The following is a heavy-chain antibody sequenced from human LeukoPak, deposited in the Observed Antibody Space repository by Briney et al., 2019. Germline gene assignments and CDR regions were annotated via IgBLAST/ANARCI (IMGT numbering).Heavy chain of an antibody. J-gene: IGHJ3*02. CDR3: ARDHYGGDI. Sequence: SETLSPTRSVYGASFSCYYWSWIRQPPGNGPEWNGEINNSGSNNNNTSLKSRATLPVATSKNQFTLKLSSVTAADRAVYYCARDHYGGDIWGQGTMVTVSS. D-gene: IGHD4-17*01. CDR2: INNSGSN. CDR1: GASFSCYY. V-gene: IGHV4-34*04.